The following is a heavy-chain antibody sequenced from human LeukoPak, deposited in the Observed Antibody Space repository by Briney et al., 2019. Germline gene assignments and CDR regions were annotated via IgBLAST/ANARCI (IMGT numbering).Heavy chain of an antibody. CDR1: GGSISSYD. D-gene: IGHD2/OR15-2a*01. CDR2: TYTSGST. J-gene: IGHJ5*02. Sequence: SETLSLTCTVSGGSISSYDWSWIRQPAGKGLEWIGRTYTSGSTNYNPSLKSRVTISVDTSKNQFSLRLRSVTAADTAVYYCAREGNSQVPWFDPWGQGTLVTVSS. CDR3: AREGNSQVPWFDP. V-gene: IGHV4-4*07.